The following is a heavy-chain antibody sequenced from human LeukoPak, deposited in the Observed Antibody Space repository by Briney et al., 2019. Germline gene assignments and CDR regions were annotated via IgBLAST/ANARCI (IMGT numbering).Heavy chain of an antibody. Sequence: GGSLRLSCAASGFTFSSYAMSWVRQAPGKGLEWVSGISSSGGSTYYADSVEGRFTISRDNSKNTLYLQMNSLRADDTAVYYCAKDLQQLANFDYWGQGTLVTVSS. CDR3: AKDLQQLANFDY. J-gene: IGHJ4*02. CDR1: GFTFSSYA. V-gene: IGHV3-23*01. D-gene: IGHD6-13*01. CDR2: ISSSGGST.